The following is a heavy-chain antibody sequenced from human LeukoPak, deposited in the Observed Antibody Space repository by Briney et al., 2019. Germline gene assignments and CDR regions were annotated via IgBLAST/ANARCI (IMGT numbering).Heavy chain of an antibody. CDR1: GGSISSGSYY. CDR3: ASTRDIVVVVAATEFDY. J-gene: IGHJ4*02. CDR2: IYTSGST. V-gene: IGHV4-61*02. D-gene: IGHD2-15*01. Sequence: PSQTLSLTCTVSGGSISSGSYYWSWIRQPAGKGLEWLGRIYTSGSTNYNPSLKSRVTISVDTSKNQFSLKLSSVTAADTAVYYCASTRDIVVVVAATEFDYWGQGTLVTVSS.